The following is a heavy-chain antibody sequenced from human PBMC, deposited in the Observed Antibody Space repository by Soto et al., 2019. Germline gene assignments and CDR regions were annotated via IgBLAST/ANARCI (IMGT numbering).Heavy chain of an antibody. D-gene: IGHD2-15*01. Sequence: QVQLVQSAAEVKKPGASVKVSCKASGYTLTNYAISWVRQAPGQGPEWMGWINTYNGNSNYAQKSQGRVTRTTDTSTNTDYMELRSLTSDDTAVYYCARDCTGGSCFCIYWGQGTLVTVSS. V-gene: IGHV1-18*01. CDR3: ARDCTGGSCFCIY. CDR1: GYTLTNYA. J-gene: IGHJ4*02. CDR2: INTYNGNS.